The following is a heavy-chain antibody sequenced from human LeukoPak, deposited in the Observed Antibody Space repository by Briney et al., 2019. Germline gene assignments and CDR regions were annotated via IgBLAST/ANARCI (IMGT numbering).Heavy chain of an antibody. J-gene: IGHJ4*02. V-gene: IGHV3-23*01. CDR1: GFTFSNYD. CDR2: VTGSGGTT. CDR3: ATAGGSSGSYPLIY. Sequence: GGSLRLSCAASGFTFSNYDMNWVRQAPGKGLERVSVVTGSGGTTFYADSVKGRFTISRDNSKNTVFLQMNSLRAEDTAVYYCATAGGSSGSYPLIYWGQGILVTVSS. D-gene: IGHD6-19*01.